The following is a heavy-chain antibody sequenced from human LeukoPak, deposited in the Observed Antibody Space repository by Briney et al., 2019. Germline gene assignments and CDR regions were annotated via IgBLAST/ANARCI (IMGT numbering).Heavy chain of an antibody. Sequence: PGGSLRLSCTVSGFTVSSNSMSWIRQPPGKVLEWIGEINHSGSTNYNPSLKSRVTISVDTSKNQFSLKLSSVTAADTAVYYCARHVGMVRGVIIRRFDPWGQGTLVTVSS. CDR2: INHSGST. CDR1: GFTVSSNS. D-gene: IGHD3-10*01. V-gene: IGHV4-34*01. J-gene: IGHJ5*02. CDR3: ARHVGMVRGVIIRRFDP.